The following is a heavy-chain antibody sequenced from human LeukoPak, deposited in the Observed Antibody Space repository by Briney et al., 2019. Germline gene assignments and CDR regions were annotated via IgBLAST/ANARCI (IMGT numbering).Heavy chain of an antibody. CDR3: TRVGYIDEGIDY. J-gene: IGHJ4*02. V-gene: IGHV3-7*04. Sequence: PGGSLRLSCVASGFPLSSYWMTWVRQAPGMGLEWVANIKQDGSKKSYVDSVKGRFTISRDNAKNSLYLQMNSLRAEDTAIYYCTRVGYIDEGIDYWGQGTLVTVSS. CDR1: GFPLSSYW. CDR2: IKQDGSKK. D-gene: IGHD5-24*01.